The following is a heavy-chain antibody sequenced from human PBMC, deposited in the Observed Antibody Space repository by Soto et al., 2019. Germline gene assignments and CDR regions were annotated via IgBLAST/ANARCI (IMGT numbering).Heavy chain of an antibody. D-gene: IGHD6-25*01. J-gene: IGHJ1*01. CDR1: GDSITNSDYY. CDR2: ITYSGNT. Sequence: KQSQTLSLTCTVSGDSITNSDYYWAWIRQPPGKGLEWIGSITYSGNTYYNPSLQSRVTTSIDASKSQFSLKVNSVTAADTAVYYCARRPAAGGQDNEYFHHWGQGAQVTVSS. V-gene: IGHV4-39*01. CDR3: ARRPAAGGQDNEYFHH.